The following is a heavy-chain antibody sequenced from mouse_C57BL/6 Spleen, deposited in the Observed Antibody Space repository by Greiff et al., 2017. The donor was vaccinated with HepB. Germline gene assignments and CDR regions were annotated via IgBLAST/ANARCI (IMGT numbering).Heavy chain of an antibody. CDR3: AREGLYFFAY. Sequence: EVQLQESGGDLVKPGGSLKLSCAASGFTFSSYGMSWVRQTPDKRLEWVATISSGGSYTYYPDSVKGRFTISRDNAKNTLYLQMSSLKSEDTAMYYCAREGLYFFAYWGQGTLVTVSA. D-gene: IGHD2-1*01. V-gene: IGHV5-6*01. CDR1: GFTFSSYG. J-gene: IGHJ3*01. CDR2: ISSGGSYT.